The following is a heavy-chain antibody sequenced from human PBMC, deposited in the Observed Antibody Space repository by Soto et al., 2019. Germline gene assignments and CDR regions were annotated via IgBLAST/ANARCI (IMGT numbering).Heavy chain of an antibody. J-gene: IGHJ4*02. CDR2: IYHSGST. CDR3: ARDRETTVTTLDYFDY. D-gene: IGHD4-17*01. V-gene: IGHV4-38-2*02. CDR1: GYSISSGYY. Sequence: LSLTCAVSGYSISSGYYWGWIRQPPGKGLEWIGSIYHSGSTYYNPSLKSRVTISVDTSKNQFSLKLSSVTAADTAVYYCARDRETTVTTLDYFDYWGQGTLVTVSS.